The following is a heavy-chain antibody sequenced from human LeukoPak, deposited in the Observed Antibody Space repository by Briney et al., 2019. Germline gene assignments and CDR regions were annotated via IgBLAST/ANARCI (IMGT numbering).Heavy chain of an antibody. J-gene: IGHJ3*02. CDR3: AKGREYCSSTSCYSKVDAFDI. V-gene: IGHV3-23*01. Sequence: GGSLRLSCAASGVTFSSYAMSWVRQAPGKGLEWVSAISGSGGSTYYADSVKGRFTISRDNSQNTLYLQMNSLRAEDTAVYYCAKGREYCSSTSCYSKVDAFDICGQGTMVTVSS. CDR2: ISGSGGST. CDR1: GVTFSSYA. D-gene: IGHD2-2*01.